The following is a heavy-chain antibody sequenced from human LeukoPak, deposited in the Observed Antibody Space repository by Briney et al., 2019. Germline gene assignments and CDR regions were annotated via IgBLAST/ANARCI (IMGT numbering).Heavy chain of an antibody. CDR2: IIPIFGTA. V-gene: IGHV1-69*01. CDR1: GGTFSSYA. CDR3: ARDRVELLGAFDI. J-gene: IGHJ3*02. Sequence: KISCKASGGTFSSYAISWVRQAPGQGLEWMGGIIPIFGTANYAQKFQGRVTITADESTSTAYMELSSLRSEDTAVYYCARDRVELLGAFDIWGQGTMVTVSS. D-gene: IGHD1-26*01.